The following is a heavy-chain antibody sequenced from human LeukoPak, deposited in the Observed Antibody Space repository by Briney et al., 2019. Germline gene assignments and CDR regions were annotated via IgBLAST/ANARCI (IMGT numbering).Heavy chain of an antibody. CDR2: IYYSGST. V-gene: IGHV4-59*12. Sequence: SETLSLTCTVSGGSISSYYWSWIRQPPGKGLEWIGYIYYSGSTNYNPSLKSRVTMSVDTSKNQFSLKLSSVTAADTAVYYCASGLRYFDWLKEAFDIWGQGTMVTVSS. J-gene: IGHJ3*02. CDR1: GGSISSYY. CDR3: ASGLRYFDWLKEAFDI. D-gene: IGHD3-9*01.